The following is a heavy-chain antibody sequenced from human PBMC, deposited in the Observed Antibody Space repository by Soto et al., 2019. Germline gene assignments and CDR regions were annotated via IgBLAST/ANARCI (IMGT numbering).Heavy chain of an antibody. J-gene: IGHJ3*02. CDR1: GCTFSSYA. V-gene: IGHV3-23*01. Sequence: GGSLRLSCAASGCTFSSYAMSWVRRAPGKGLEGVSASSGSGGSTYYTDSVHGLFTISRHNSKHTLYLQMNSLPAEATALYYCVKDAGYYHFWCGFSAHTRGPFYMWAQGTMVIVSS. CDR3: VKDAGYYHFWCGFSAHTRGPFYM. CDR2: SSGSGGST. D-gene: IGHD3-3*01.